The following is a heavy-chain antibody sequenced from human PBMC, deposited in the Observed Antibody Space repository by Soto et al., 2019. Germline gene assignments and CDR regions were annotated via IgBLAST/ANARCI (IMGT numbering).Heavy chain of an antibody. Sequence: GGSLRLSCTASGFTFSSYTVNWVRQAPGKGLEWVSSISGSSTYIYYADSVNGRFTISRDNAKNSVYLQMSSLSVEDTAVYYCARKGASGWEPYYFDYWGQGTLVTVSS. CDR2: ISGSSTYI. CDR3: ARKGASGWEPYYFDY. J-gene: IGHJ4*02. V-gene: IGHV3-21*01. CDR1: GFTFSSYT. D-gene: IGHD6-19*01.